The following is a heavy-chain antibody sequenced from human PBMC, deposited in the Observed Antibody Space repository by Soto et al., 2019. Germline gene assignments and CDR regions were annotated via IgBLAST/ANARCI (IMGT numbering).Heavy chain of an antibody. CDR1: GFTFNTYA. D-gene: IGHD3-10*01. CDR2: IWSDGSRQ. V-gene: IGHV3-33*01. CDR3: ARGQFRGGIGSLFDY. Sequence: GGSLRLSCTASGFTFNTYAMQWVRQAPGKGLEWVARIWSDGSRQYYGDSVKGRFTISRDNSKNTLFLQMNSLRAEDTALYFCARGQFRGGIGSLFDYWGQGTLVTVSS. J-gene: IGHJ4*02.